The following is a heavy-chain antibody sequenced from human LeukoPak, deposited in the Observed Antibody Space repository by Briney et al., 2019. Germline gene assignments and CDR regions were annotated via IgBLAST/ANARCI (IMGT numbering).Heavy chain of an antibody. D-gene: IGHD2-2*01. CDR3: ARDWGYCSSTSCPNWFDP. CDR2: INSNSGGT. Sequence: ASVKVSCKASGYTFTGYYMHWVRQAPGQGLEWMGWINSNSGGTSYAQKFQGRVTMTRETSIRTAYMELSRLRSDDSAVYYCARDWGYCSSTSCPNWFDPWGQGTLVTVSS. J-gene: IGHJ5*02. CDR1: GYTFTGYY. V-gene: IGHV1-2*02.